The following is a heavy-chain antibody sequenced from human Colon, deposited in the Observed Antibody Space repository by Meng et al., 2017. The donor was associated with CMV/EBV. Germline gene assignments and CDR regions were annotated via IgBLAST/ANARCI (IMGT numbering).Heavy chain of an antibody. J-gene: IGHJ4*02. CDR3: ARRRLAAGRIDY. CDR1: GYTFTGYY. V-gene: IGHV1-2*02. CDR2: INPNSGGT. Sequence: GESLKISCKASGYTFTGYYMHWVRQAPGQGLEWMGWINPNSGGTNYAQKFQGRVTMTRDTSISTAYMELSRLRSDDTAVYYCARRRLAAGRIDYWGQGTLVTVSS. D-gene: IGHD6-13*01.